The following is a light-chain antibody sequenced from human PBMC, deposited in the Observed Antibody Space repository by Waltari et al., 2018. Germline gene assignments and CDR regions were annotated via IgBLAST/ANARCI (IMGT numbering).Light chain of an antibody. CDR2: AAS. J-gene: IGKJ4*01. CDR3: QQANSFPLS. Sequence: DIQMTQSPSYVSASVGDTVTITCRASQGISGYLAWYQQKPGQAPKLLISAASILQNGVPSRFRGSGSGTDFTLTISRLQPEDFATYYCQQANSFPLSFGGGTKVDIK. V-gene: IGKV1-12*01. CDR1: QGISGY.